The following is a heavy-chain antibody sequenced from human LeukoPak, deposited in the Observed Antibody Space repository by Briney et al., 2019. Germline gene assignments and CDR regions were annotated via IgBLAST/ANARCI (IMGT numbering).Heavy chain of an antibody. V-gene: IGHV6-1*01. CDR2: TYYRSKWYH. Sequence: SQTLSLTCAISGDSVSSNSAAWSWVRQSPSRGLEWLGRTYYRSKWYHDYPVSVKSRITIIPDTSKNQFSLQLNSVTPEDTAVYYCARDPRTPAFDYWGQGTLVTVSS. J-gene: IGHJ4*02. CDR3: ARDPRTPAFDY. D-gene: IGHD1-14*01. CDR1: GDSVSSNSAA.